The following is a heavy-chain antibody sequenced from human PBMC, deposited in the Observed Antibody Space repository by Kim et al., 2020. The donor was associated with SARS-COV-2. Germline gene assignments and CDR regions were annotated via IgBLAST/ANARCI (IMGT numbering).Heavy chain of an antibody. CDR1: GFSLSTSGMC. CDR3: ARTAPGNYDSSGYCYDAFDI. Sequence: SGPTLVNPTQTLTLTCTFSGFSLSTSGMCVSWIRQPPGKALEWLALIDWDDDKYYSTFLKTRLTISKDTSKNQVVLTMTNMDPVDTATYYCARTAPGNYDSSGYCYDAFDIWGQGTMVTVSS. J-gene: IGHJ3*02. CDR2: IDWDDDK. V-gene: IGHV2-70*01. D-gene: IGHD3-22*01.